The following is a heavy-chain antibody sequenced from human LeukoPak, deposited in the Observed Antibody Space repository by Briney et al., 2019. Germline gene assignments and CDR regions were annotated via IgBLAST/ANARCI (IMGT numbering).Heavy chain of an antibody. CDR3: ASKKNGNHFDY. Sequence: PSETLSLTRTVSGGSISSSSYYWDWIRRPPGKGLEWIGSIYYSGSTYYGPSLKSRVTMSVDTSKDQLSLKLSSVTAADTAAYFCASKKNGNHFDYWGQGTLVTVSS. CDR2: IYYSGST. J-gene: IGHJ4*02. V-gene: IGHV4-39*01. CDR1: GGSISSSSYY.